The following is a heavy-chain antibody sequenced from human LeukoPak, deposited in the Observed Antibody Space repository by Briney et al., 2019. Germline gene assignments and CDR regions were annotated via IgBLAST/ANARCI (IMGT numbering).Heavy chain of an antibody. Sequence: GGSLRLSCAASGFTFSSYAMHWVRQAPGKGLVWVSRINSDGSSTSYADSVKGRFTISRDNAKNTLYLQMNSLRAEDTAVYYCARDAYYYDSSGYYYYYYMDVWGKGTTVTVSS. J-gene: IGHJ6*03. D-gene: IGHD3-22*01. CDR1: GFTFSSYA. CDR3: ARDAYYYDSSGYYYYYYMDV. V-gene: IGHV3-74*01. CDR2: INSDGSST.